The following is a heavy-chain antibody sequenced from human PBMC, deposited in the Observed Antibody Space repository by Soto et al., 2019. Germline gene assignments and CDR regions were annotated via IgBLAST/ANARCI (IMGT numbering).Heavy chain of an antibody. Sequence: PVGSLRLSCVASGFTFSDYGIHWVRQAPDKGLEWVAVVWFDGSIQYYGDSVKGRFTISRGNSNNTVDLQMNNLRAEDTAVYYCARVDFGGNSYYFDYWGQGTPVTVSS. J-gene: IGHJ4*02. CDR2: VWFDGSIQ. D-gene: IGHD1-7*01. CDR1: GFTFSDYG. V-gene: IGHV3-33*01. CDR3: ARVDFGGNSYYFDY.